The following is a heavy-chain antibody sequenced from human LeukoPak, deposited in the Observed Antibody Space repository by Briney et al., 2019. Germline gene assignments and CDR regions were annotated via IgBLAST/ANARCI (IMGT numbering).Heavy chain of an antibody. J-gene: IGHJ6*03. V-gene: IGHV3-23*01. Sequence: GGTLRLSCAASGFTFSSYGMSWVRQAPGKGLEWVSAISGSGGSTYYADSVKGRFTISRDNSKNTLYLQMNSLRAEDTAVYYCARRGLDYYGSGSHYYMDVWGKGTTVTISS. CDR3: ARRGLDYYGSGSHYYMDV. CDR2: ISGSGGST. CDR1: GFTFSSYG. D-gene: IGHD3-10*01.